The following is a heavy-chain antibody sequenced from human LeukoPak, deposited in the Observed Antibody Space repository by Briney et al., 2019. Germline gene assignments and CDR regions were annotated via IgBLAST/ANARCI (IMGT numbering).Heavy chain of an antibody. J-gene: IGHJ3*02. V-gene: IGHV1-69*13. D-gene: IGHD1-26*01. CDR3: ARDEGGSYFLYDAFDI. Sequence: ASVKVSCKASGGTFSSYAISWVRQAPGQGLEWMGGIIPIFGTANYAQKFQGRVTITADESTSTAYMELSSLRSEDTAVYYCARDEGGSYFLYDAFDIWGQGTMVAVSS. CDR2: IIPIFGTA. CDR1: GGTFSSYA.